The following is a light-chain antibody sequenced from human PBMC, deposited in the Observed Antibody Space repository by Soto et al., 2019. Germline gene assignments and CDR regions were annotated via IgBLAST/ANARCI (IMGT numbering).Light chain of an antibody. CDR1: SSNIGSNY. V-gene: IGLV1-47*02. CDR3: AAWDDSLSGHVV. J-gene: IGLJ2*01. CDR2: SNN. Sequence: QSVLTQPPSASGTPGQRVTISCSGSSSNIGSNYVYWYQQLPGTAPKLLIYSNNQRPSGVPDRFSGSKSGTSASLAISGLRSEDEADYYCAAWDDSLSGHVVVGGGTKLTVL.